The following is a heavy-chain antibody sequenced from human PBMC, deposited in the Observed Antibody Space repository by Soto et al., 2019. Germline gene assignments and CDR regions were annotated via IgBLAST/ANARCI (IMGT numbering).Heavy chain of an antibody. V-gene: IGHV3-30*18. CDR1: GFSFGSYG. CDR2: ISYDGSNK. J-gene: IGHJ6*02. D-gene: IGHD1-26*01. CDR3: AKDELGVGALDYYYGMDV. Sequence: PGGSLRLSCAASGFSFGSYGMHWVRQAPGKGLEWVAVISYDGSNKYYADSVKGRFTISRDNSKNTLYLQMNSLRAEDTAVYYCAKDELGVGALDYYYGMDVWGQGTTVTVSS.